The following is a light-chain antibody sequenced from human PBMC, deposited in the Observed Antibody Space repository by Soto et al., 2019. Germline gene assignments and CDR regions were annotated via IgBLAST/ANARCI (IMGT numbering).Light chain of an antibody. Sequence: EIVLTQSPGTLSLSPGERATLSCRASQSVSSSYLAWYQQKPGQAPRLLIYVASSRATGIPDRFSGSWSGTDFTLTISRLEPEDFAVYYCQQYGSSKWPFGQGTKVEIK. J-gene: IGKJ1*01. CDR3: QQYGSSKWP. CDR1: QSVSSSY. V-gene: IGKV3-20*01. CDR2: VAS.